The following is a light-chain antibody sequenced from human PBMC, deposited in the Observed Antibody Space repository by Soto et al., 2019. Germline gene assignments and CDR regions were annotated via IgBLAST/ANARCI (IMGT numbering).Light chain of an antibody. CDR1: NSDVGGYDY. CDR3: CSYSSSSTLVL. CDR2: EVT. J-gene: IGLJ2*01. Sequence: QSALTQPASVSGSPGQSITISCTGTNSDVGGYDYVSWYQQHPGKAPKLMIYEVTYRPSGVSNRFSGSKSGNSASLTISGLQTEDEADYYCCSYSSSSTLVLFGGGTKVTVL. V-gene: IGLV2-14*01.